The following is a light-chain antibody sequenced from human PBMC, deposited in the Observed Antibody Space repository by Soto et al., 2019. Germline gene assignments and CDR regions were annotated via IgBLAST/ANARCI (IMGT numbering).Light chain of an antibody. CDR2: GAS. CDR1: QSVSSSY. CDR3: QQYGSSPLT. J-gene: IGKJ4*01. Sequence: EIVLTQSPGTLSFSPGERATLSCRASQSVSSSYLAWYQQKPGQAPRLLIYGASSRATGIPDRFSGSGSGTDFTLTISRLEPEDFAVYYCQQYGSSPLTFGGGTKLDI. V-gene: IGKV3-20*01.